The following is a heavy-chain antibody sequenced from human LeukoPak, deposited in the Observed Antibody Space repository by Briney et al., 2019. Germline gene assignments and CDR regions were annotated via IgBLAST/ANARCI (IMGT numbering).Heavy chain of an antibody. CDR3: ARDCGGGSCHDY. CDR2: INPNSGDT. Sequence: ASVKVSCKASGYTFTGYYMHWVRQAPGQGLEWMGWINPNSGDTNYAQKFQDRVTMTRDTSASTVYMELSSLKSEDTAVYYCARDCGGGSCHDYWGQGTLVTVSS. V-gene: IGHV1-2*02. J-gene: IGHJ4*02. D-gene: IGHD2-15*01. CDR1: GYTFTGYY.